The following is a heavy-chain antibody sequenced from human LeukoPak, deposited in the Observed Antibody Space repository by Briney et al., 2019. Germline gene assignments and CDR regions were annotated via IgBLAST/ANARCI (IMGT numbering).Heavy chain of an antibody. D-gene: IGHD5-24*01. Sequence: GGSLRLSCAASGFTFSSYAMHWVRQAPGKGLEWVAVISYDGSNKYYADSVKGRFTISRDNSKNTLYLQMNSLRAEDTAVYYCASCRDGYNIGGNDYWGQGTLVTVSS. CDR1: GFTFSSYA. CDR3: ASCRDGYNIGGNDY. CDR2: ISYDGSNK. V-gene: IGHV3-30-3*01. J-gene: IGHJ4*02.